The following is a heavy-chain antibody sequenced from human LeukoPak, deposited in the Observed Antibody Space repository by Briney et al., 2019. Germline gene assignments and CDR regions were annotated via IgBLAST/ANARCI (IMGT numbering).Heavy chain of an antibody. J-gene: IGHJ6*03. CDR2: ILGSGISP. CDR1: GFTFSSYA. Sequence: GGSLRLSCAASGFTFSSYAMNWVRQAPGKGLEWVAAILGSGISPYYADSVKGRFTISRDNSKNTLYLQMNSLRAEDTAVYYCGTPQSPSRGFYMDVWGKGTTVTVSS. V-gene: IGHV3-23*01. CDR3: GTPQSPSRGFYMDV.